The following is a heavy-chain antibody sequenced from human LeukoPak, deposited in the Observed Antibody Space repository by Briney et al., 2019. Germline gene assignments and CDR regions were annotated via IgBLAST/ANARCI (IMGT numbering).Heavy chain of an antibody. Sequence: PGGSLRLSCAASGFTFSSYAMHWVRQAPGKGLEWVAVISYDGSNKYYADSVKGRFTISRDNAKNSLYLQMNSLRAEDTAVYYCARKIAVAGALGYWGQGTLVTVSS. CDR1: GFTFSSYA. V-gene: IGHV3-30-3*01. J-gene: IGHJ4*02. D-gene: IGHD6-19*01. CDR2: ISYDGSNK. CDR3: ARKIAVAGALGY.